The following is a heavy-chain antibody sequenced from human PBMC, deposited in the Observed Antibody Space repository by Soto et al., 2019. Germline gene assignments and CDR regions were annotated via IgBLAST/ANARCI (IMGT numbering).Heavy chain of an antibody. CDR3: ARGMTTVTTYDY. CDR2: IYHSGST. J-gene: IGHJ4*02. CDR1: GGSISSGGYS. D-gene: IGHD4-4*01. V-gene: IGHV4-30-2*01. Sequence: LQLQESGSGLVKPSQTLSLTCAVSGGSISSGGYSWSWIRQPPGKGLEWIGYIYHSGSTYYNPSLKSRVTISVDRSKNQFSLNLSSVTAADTAVYYCARGMTTVTTYDYWGQGTLVTVSS.